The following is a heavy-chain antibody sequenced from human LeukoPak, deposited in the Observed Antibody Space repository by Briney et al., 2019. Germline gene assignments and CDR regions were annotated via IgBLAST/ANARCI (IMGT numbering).Heavy chain of an antibody. CDR1: GGSISSSSYY. CDR3: ARVGNTAMDSFDY. J-gene: IGHJ4*02. D-gene: IGHD5-18*01. V-gene: IGHV4-39*07. Sequence: PSETLSLTCTVSGGSISSSSYYWGWIRQPPGKGLEWIGSIYYSGSTYYNPSLKSRVTISVDTPKNQFSLKLSSVTAADTAVYYCARVGNTAMDSFDYWGQGTLVTVSS. CDR2: IYYSGST.